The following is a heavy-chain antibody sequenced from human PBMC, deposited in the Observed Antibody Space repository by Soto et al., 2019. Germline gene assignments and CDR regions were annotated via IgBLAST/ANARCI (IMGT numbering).Heavy chain of an antibody. V-gene: IGHV1-18*01. CDR1: GYTFTSYG. J-gene: IGHJ3*02. CDR3: AREDSLTPTVTTAFDI. Sequence: QVQLVQSGAEVKKPGASVKVSCKASGYTFTSYGISWVRQAPGQGLEWMGWISAYNGNTNYAQKLQGRVTMTTDTSTSTACMELRSLRSDDTAVYYCAREDSLTPTVTTAFDIWGQGTMVTVSS. CDR2: ISAYNGNT. D-gene: IGHD4-17*01.